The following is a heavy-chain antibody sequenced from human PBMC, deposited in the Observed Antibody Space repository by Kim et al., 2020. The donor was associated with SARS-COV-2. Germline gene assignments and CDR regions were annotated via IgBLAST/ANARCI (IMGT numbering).Heavy chain of an antibody. J-gene: IGHJ4*02. D-gene: IGHD3-10*01. V-gene: IGHV3-23*01. Sequence: GGSLRLSCAASGFTFSSYAMSWVRQAPGKGLEWVSAISGSGGSTYYADSVKGRFTISRDNSKNTLYLQMNSLRAEDTAVYYCAKTPILLWFGELSDTIFDYWGQGTLVTVSS. CDR3: AKTPILLWFGELSDTIFDY. CDR1: GFTFSSYA. CDR2: ISGSGGST.